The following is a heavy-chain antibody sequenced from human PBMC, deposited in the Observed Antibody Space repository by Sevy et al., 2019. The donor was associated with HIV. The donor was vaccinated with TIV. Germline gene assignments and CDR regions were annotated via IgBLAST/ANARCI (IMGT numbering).Heavy chain of an antibody. D-gene: IGHD3-3*01. V-gene: IGHV1-8*01. CDR3: ARGPYDSYPEYYYYYGMDV. J-gene: IGHJ6*02. CDR2: MNPDIGNT. CDR1: GYIFTNYE. Sequence: ASVKVSCKASGYIFTNYEINWVRQATGQGLEWLGRMNPDIGNTEYAQKFQVRVTMTRNTSISTAYMELSSLRSEDTAAYFCARGPYDSYPEYYYYYGMDVWGPGTAVNVSS.